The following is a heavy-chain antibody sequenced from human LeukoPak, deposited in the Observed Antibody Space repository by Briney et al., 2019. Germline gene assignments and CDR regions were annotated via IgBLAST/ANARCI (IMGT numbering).Heavy chain of an antibody. D-gene: IGHD5-12*01. CDR3: ARESGDKVATITNFDY. Sequence: GGSLRLSCAASGFTFSSYWMSWVRQAPGKGLEWVANIKQDGSEKYYVDSVKGRFTISRDNAKNSLYLQMNSLRAEDTAVYYCARESGDKVATITNFDYWGQGTLVTVSS. J-gene: IGHJ4*02. V-gene: IGHV3-7*01. CDR2: IKQDGSEK. CDR1: GFTFSSYW.